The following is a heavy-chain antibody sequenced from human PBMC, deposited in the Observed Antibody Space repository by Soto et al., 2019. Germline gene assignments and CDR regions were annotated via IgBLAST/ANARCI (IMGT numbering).Heavy chain of an antibody. CDR1: GGTFSSYA. Sequence: QVQLVQSGAEVKKPGSSVKVSCKASGGTFSSYAISWVRQAPGQGLEWMGGIIPIFGTANYAQKFQGRVTITADESTSTAYMELSRLRSEDTAVYYCARDLGNYSDSSGGHGMDVWGQGTTVTVSS. CDR3: ARDLGNYSDSSGGHGMDV. D-gene: IGHD3-22*01. V-gene: IGHV1-69*12. J-gene: IGHJ6*02. CDR2: IIPIFGTA.